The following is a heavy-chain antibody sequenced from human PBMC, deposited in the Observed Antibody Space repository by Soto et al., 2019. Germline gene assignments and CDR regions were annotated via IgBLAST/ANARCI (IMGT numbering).Heavy chain of an antibody. J-gene: IGHJ6*02. Sequence: QVQLQESGPGLVKPSQTLSLTCTVSGGSISSGGYYWSWIRQHPGKGLEWIGYTYYSGTTYYNPSLKSRVSMSVELSTNQFPLKLISVTAAATAVYSSARTSSISISAVVTYYYSSADMDVWCQGNTVTGSS. D-gene: IGHD3-3*01. V-gene: IGHV4-31*03. CDR1: GGSISSGGYY. CDR2: TYYSGTT. CDR3: ARTSSISISAVVTYYYSSADMDV.